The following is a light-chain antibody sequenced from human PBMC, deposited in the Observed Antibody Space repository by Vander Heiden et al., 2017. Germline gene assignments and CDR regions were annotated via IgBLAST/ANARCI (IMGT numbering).Light chain of an antibody. Sequence: AIQMTQSPSSFTASIGDRVTITCRASQGVGTYLAWYQQKPGKAPDLLVYGASTVQIGVPSRFSGSGSGTDFTLTISCLQSEDFATYYCQQEDNYPITFGGGTKVEIK. CDR2: GAS. V-gene: IGKV1-8*01. CDR1: QGVGTY. CDR3: QQEDNYPIT. J-gene: IGKJ4*01.